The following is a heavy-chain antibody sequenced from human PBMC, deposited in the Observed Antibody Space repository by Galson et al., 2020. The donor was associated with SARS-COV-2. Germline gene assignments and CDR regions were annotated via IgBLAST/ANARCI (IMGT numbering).Heavy chain of an antibody. D-gene: IGHD6-13*01. Sequence: GGSLRLYCAASGFTFSGYAMNWVRQAPGKGLEWISKISASSSAVYNVDAVKGRFTISRDNAKNSLYLQLNSLRAEDTALYYCARDWGQRFDINNWYTVSFDYWGPGTVGTVSS. J-gene: IGHJ4*02. V-gene: IGHV3-48*04. CDR3: ARDWGQRFDINNWYTVSFDY. CDR1: GFTFSGYA. CDR2: ISASSSAV.